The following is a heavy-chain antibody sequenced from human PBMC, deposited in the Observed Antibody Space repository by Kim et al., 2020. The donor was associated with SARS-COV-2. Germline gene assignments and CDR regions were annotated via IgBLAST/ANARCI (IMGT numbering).Heavy chain of an antibody. D-gene: IGHD3-3*01. CDR3: ARAPPATIVGVVTAFDY. CDR1: GGSISSYY. J-gene: IGHJ4*02. V-gene: IGHV4-59*13. Sequence: SETLSLTWTVSGGSISSYYWSWIRQPPGKGLEWIGYIYYSGSTNYNPSLKSRVTISVDTSKNQFSLKLSSVTAADTAVYYCARAPPATIVGVVTAFDYWGQGTLVTVSS. CDR2: IYYSGST.